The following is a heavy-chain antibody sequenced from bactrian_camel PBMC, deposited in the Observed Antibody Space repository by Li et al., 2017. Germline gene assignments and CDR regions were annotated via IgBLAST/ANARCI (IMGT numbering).Heavy chain of an antibody. CDR2: IYRGGDST. V-gene: IGHV3S1*01. Sequence: HVQLVESGGGSVQAGGSLRLSCAASGPSRSRDCMAWFRQAPGKEREGVAGIYRGGDSTDYADSVKGRFTISRDNGKNTLYLQMNSLKIEDRAVYYCAVPETYYFSGAYYFPSDFSYWGQGTQVTVS. CDR3: AVPETYYFSGAYYFPSDFSY. CDR1: GPSRSRDC. J-gene: IGHJ6*01. D-gene: IGHD2*01.